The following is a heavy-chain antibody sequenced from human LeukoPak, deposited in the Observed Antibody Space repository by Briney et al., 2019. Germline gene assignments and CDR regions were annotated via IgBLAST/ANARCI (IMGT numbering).Heavy chain of an antibody. D-gene: IGHD2-8*02. CDR2: ISPSGDST. CDR3: ARRLTGGVTDFFDF. Sequence: GGSLRLSCAASGFTFSSHSMSWVRRPPGEGLEWVAAISPSGDSTTYRDSVKGQFTISRDNSRNRLYLQMNTLTVEDTAIYYSARRLTGGVTDFFDFWGQGALVTVSS. CDR1: GFTFSSHS. V-gene: IGHV3-23*01. J-gene: IGHJ4*02.